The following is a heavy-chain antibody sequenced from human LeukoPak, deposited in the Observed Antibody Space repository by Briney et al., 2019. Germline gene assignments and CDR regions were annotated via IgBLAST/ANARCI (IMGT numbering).Heavy chain of an antibody. CDR1: GYTYTGYY. Sequence: GASVKVSCKASGYTYTGYYMHWVRQAPGQGLEWMGWINTNSGGTNYAQKFQGRVTMTRDTSISTAYMELSRLRSDDTAVYYCARDLVVVPAAMGGMDVWGQGTTVTVSS. J-gene: IGHJ6*02. D-gene: IGHD2-2*01. V-gene: IGHV1-2*02. CDR2: INTNSGGT. CDR3: ARDLVVVPAAMGGMDV.